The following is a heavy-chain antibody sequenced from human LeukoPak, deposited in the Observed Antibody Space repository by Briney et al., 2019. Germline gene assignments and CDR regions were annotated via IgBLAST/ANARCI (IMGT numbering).Heavy chain of an antibody. D-gene: IGHD2-15*01. V-gene: IGHV3-21*01. J-gene: IGHJ5*02. CDR1: GFTFSSYS. Sequence: AGGSLRLSCAASGFTFSSYSMNWVRQAPGKGLEWVSSISSSSSYIYYADSVKGRFTISRDNAKNSLYLQMNSLRAEDTAVYYCARDEVGGYCSGGSCYPPARFDPWGQGTLATVSS. CDR3: ARDEVGGYCSGGSCYPPARFDP. CDR2: ISSSSSYI.